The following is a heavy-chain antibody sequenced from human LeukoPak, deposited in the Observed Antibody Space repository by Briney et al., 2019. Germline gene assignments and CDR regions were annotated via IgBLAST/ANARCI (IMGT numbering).Heavy chain of an antibody. J-gene: IGHJ6*02. D-gene: IGHD3-10*01. CDR3: ATFYGSGRGTYYYYGMDV. V-gene: IGHV1-18*01. CDR2: ISAYNGDT. CDR1: GYTFTSYG. Sequence: ASVKVSCKASGYTFTSYGISWVRQAPGQGLEWMGWISAYNGDTDYAQKLQGRVTMTTDTSTSTAYMELRSLRSDDTAVYYCATFYGSGRGTYYYYGMDVWGQGTTVTVSS.